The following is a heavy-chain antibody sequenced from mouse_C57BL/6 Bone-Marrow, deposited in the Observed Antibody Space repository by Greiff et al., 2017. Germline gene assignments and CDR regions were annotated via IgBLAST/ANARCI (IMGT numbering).Heavy chain of an antibody. J-gene: IGHJ4*01. CDR3: SRYYYNAMDY. D-gene: IGHD2-12*01. Sequence: VQLQQSGAELARPGASVKMSCKASGYTFTSYTMHWVKQRPGQGLAWIGNINPSSGYTKYNQKFKDKATLTADKSSSTAYMQLSSLTSEVSAVYYCSRYYYNAMDYWGQGTSVTVAS. V-gene: IGHV1-4*01. CDR2: INPSSGYT. CDR1: GYTFTSYT.